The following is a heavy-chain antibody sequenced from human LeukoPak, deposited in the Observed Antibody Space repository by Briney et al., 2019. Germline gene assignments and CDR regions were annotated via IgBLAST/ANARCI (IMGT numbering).Heavy chain of an antibody. V-gene: IGHV3-33*01. D-gene: IGHD3-22*01. J-gene: IGHJ4*02. Sequence: PGGSLRLSCAASGFNFSTYGMHWVRQAPGKGLEWVAVLWYDGSNTDYADSVKGRFTISRDNSKNMLYLQMNSLRPEDTAMYYCARASHDSRGYLYCFDSWGQGALVTVSS. CDR3: ARASHDSRGYLYCFDS. CDR2: LWYDGSNT. CDR1: GFNFSTYG.